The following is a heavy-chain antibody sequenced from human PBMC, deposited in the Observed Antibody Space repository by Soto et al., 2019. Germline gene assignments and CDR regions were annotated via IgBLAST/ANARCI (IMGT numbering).Heavy chain of an antibody. CDR3: AHRRGKGWYHFDS. Sequence: SPPKIVKPTYTDRLSISVAALSLRTNGVVEGWIHQPPGKALEWLALIYWDDDKRYSSSLKSRVTTTKDTSKNQVVLTMTNMDPVDTATYFCAHRRGKGWYHFDSGCRGTLVTVS. CDR2: IYWDDDK. J-gene: IGHJ4*02. V-gene: IGHV2-5*02. CDR1: ALSLRTNGVV. D-gene: IGHD6-19*01.